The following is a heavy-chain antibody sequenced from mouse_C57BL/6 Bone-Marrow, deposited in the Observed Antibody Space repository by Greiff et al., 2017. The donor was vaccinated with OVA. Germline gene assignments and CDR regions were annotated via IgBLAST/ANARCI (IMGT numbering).Heavy chain of an antibody. D-gene: IGHD2-4*01. J-gene: IGHJ4*01. CDR1: GYTFTSYG. Sequence: QVQLKESGAELARPGASVKLSCKASGYTFTSYGISWVKQRTGQGLEWIGEIYPRSGNTYYNEKFKGKATLTADKSSSTAYMELRSLTSEDSAVYFCARYYYDYDVGYYATDYWGQGTSVTVSS. V-gene: IGHV1-81*01. CDR2: IYPRSGNT. CDR3: ARYYYDYDVGYYATDY.